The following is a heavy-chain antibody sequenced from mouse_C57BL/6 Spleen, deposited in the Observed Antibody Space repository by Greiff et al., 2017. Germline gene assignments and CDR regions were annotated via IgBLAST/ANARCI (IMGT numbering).Heavy chain of an antibody. CDR1: GYTFTSYW. D-gene: IGHD2-5*01. J-gene: IGHJ4*01. CDR3: ATYSNPYYAMDY. CDR2: INPSNGGT. V-gene: IGHV1-53*01. Sequence: QVQLQQSGTELVKPGASVKLSCKASGYTFTSYWMHWVKQRPGQGLEWIGNINPSNGGTNYNEKFKSKATLTVDKSSSTAYMQLSSLTSEDSAVYYCATYSNPYYAMDYWGQGTSVTVSS.